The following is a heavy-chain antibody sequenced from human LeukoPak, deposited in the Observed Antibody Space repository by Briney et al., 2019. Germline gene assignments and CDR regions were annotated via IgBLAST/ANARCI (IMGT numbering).Heavy chain of an antibody. D-gene: IGHD3-3*02. CDR2: IYSSGST. Sequence: SETLSLTCTVSGGSINSYYCSWIRQPAGRGLEWIGRIYSSGSTDYNPPLKGRVTMSVDTSNNQISLRLTSVTAADTAVYYCVRDIYGAGAAQHWGQGTQVTVSS. V-gene: IGHV4-4*07. CDR1: GGSINSYY. J-gene: IGHJ1*01. CDR3: VRDIYGAGAAQH.